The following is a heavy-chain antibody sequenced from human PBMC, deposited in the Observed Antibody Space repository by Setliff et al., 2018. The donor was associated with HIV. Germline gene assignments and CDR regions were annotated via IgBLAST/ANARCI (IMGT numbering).Heavy chain of an antibody. CDR3: ARVNSDAFDV. J-gene: IGHJ3*01. CDR2: IVPLLGVP. V-gene: IGHV1-69*02. Sequence: SVKVSCKASRSTFNSHTINWVRQAPGQGLEWLGRIVPLLGVPDYAQKFQGRVTFTADRSTSTAYMELSSLRSEDTAVYYCARVNSDAFDVWGQGTKVTVSS. CDR1: RSTFNSHT.